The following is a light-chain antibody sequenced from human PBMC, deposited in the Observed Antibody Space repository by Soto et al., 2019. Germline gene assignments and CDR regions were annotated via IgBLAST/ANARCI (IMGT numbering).Light chain of an antibody. V-gene: IGKV3-15*01. Sequence: ELVMTQSPATLSVSPGERATLSCRASQSVSRNLAWYQQKPGQAPRLLIYGASTRATGIPARFSGSGSGTEFTLTISSLQSEDFAVYYCQQDNNWPGTFGPGTKVDIK. CDR1: QSVSRN. CDR2: GAS. CDR3: QQDNNWPGT. J-gene: IGKJ3*01.